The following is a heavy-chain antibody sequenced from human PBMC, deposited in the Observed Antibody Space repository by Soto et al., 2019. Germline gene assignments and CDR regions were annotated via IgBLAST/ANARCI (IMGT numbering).Heavy chain of an antibody. Sequence: SGGGVVHPGRSLRLSCAGSGFTFSSYAFYWVRQAPGKGTEWVAVISDDGFRKYYANSVQGRFTVSRQNYKDTVSLEINTPRADDPAIYYWARDTWARRPYYYYSSDTYWGQGLLLTVSS. V-gene: IGHV3-30-3*01. CDR1: GFTFSSYA. J-gene: IGHJ4*02. CDR3: ARDTWARRPYYYYSSDTY. CDR2: ISDDGFRK. D-gene: IGHD3-22*01.